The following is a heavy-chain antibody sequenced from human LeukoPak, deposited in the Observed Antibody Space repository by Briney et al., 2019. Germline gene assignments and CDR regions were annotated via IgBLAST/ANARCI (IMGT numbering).Heavy chain of an antibody. Sequence: GGSLRLSCAASGFTFDDSAMHWVRQAPGKGLEWVSGISWDSGSIVYADSVKGRFTISRDNAKNSLYLQMNSLRAEDTAVYYCAREGTTGLDWFDPWRQGTLVTASS. CDR2: ISWDSGSI. CDR1: GFTFDDSA. J-gene: IGHJ5*02. V-gene: IGHV3-9*01. D-gene: IGHD1-1*01. CDR3: AREGTTGLDWFDP.